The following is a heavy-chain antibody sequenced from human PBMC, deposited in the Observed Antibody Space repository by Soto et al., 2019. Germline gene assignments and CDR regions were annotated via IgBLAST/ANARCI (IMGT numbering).Heavy chain of an antibody. CDR1: GYTFTSYE. CDR3: ARGELLWFGELLR. J-gene: IGHJ4*02. D-gene: IGHD3-10*01. CDR2: MNPNSGDT. V-gene: IGHV1-8*01. Sequence: QVQLVQSGAEVKKPEASVKVSCKASGYTFTSYEINWVRQATGQGLEWMGWMNPNSGDTGYAQKFQGRVTMTRNTSIGTAYMELSSLRSDDSAVYYCARGELLWFGELLRWGQGTLVTVSS.